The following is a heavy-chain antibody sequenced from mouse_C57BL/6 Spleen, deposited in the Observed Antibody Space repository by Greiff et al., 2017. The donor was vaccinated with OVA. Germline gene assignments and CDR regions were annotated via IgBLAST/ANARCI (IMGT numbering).Heavy chain of an antibody. Sequence: VQLQQSGPELVKPGASVKISCKASGYTFTDYYMNWVKQSHGKSLEWIGDINPNNGGTSYNQKFKGKATLTVDKSSSTAYMELRSLTSEDSAVYYCARGPLYFDWYFDVWGTGTTVTVSS. CDR1: GYTFTDYY. CDR2: INPNNGGT. V-gene: IGHV1-26*01. J-gene: IGHJ1*03. CDR3: ARGPLYFDWYFDV. D-gene: IGHD1-1*01.